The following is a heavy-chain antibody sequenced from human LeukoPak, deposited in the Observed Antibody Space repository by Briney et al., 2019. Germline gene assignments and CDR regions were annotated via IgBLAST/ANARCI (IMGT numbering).Heavy chain of an antibody. Sequence: SGDPSLTRTAHGGVFIGHPWGWIRPPPREGLEWIGEINHSGSPNYNPSLKSRVTISIDTSKNQFSLKVTSLTAADAGIYYCARRGPTTDYWGQGTLVAVSS. CDR1: GGVFIGHP. CDR2: INHSGSP. V-gene: IGHV4-34*01. J-gene: IGHJ4*02. CDR3: ARRGPTTDY. D-gene: IGHD1-1*01.